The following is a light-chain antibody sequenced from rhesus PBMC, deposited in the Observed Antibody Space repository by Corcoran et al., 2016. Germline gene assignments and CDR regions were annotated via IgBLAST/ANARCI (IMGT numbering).Light chain of an antibody. Sequence: DIQMTQSPSSLSASVGDTVTITCRASQGISSYLNWFQQKPGKAPKLLIYAASSLESGVPSRFSGSVSGTEFTLTISNLQPEDFATYSCLQHNDYPYSFGQGTKVEIK. CDR2: AAS. CDR1: QGISSY. J-gene: IGKJ2*01. V-gene: IGKV1-28*02. CDR3: LQHNDYPYS.